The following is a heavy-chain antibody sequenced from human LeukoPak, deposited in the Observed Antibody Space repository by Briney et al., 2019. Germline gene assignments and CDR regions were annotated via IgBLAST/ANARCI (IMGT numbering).Heavy chain of an antibody. Sequence: PGGSLRLSCAPSGFPFSSYGKLCARHAPGEGRVWVADIWYDGRIKYNRDTVKDRFTIYRVNSKNTMYLQMSSLRVEDTAAYYCARDSNAPMSPGRGRPGSGMDVWGQGITVTVS. D-gene: IGHD3-10*01. CDR2: IWYDGRIK. CDR1: GFPFSSYG. CDR3: ARDSNAPMSPGRGRPGSGMDV. V-gene: IGHV3-33*01. J-gene: IGHJ6*02.